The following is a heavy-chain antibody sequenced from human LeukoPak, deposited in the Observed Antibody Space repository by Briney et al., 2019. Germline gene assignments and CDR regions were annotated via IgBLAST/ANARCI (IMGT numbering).Heavy chain of an antibody. Sequence: PSETLSLTCAVYGGSFSGYYWSWIRQPPGKGLEWIGEINHSGSTNYNPSLKSRVTISVDTSKNQFSLKLSSVTAADTAVYYCARAVVVDLIDPWGQGTLVTVSS. D-gene: IGHD2-15*01. CDR3: ARAVVVDLIDP. J-gene: IGHJ5*02. CDR1: GGSFSGYY. V-gene: IGHV4-34*01. CDR2: INHSGST.